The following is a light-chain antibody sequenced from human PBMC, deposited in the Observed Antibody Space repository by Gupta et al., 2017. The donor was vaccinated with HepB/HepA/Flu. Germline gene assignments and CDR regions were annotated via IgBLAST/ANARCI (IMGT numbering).Light chain of an antibody. CDR3: QKYYDLPYT. V-gene: IGKV1-33*01. CDR2: DTS. Sequence: DNEMTESASLVSACVGDKVTITCQASQDINNYLIWYQQKPGRAPKLLIYDTSNLETGVTSRFSGSGSGTEFTLTISSLQPEDIATYLCQKYYDLPYTFGQGTNLESK. CDR1: QDINNY. J-gene: IGKJ2*01.